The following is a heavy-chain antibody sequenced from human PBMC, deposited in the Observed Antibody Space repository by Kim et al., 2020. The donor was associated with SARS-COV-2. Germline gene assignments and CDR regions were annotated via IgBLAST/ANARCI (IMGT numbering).Heavy chain of an antibody. D-gene: IGHD5-18*01. Sequence: GGSLRLSCAASGFTFSNYAMNWVRQAPGKGWEWVSSFVVGVATPTYADSVKGRFPFSRTNPKTTLYLQMNSWPGDDTPVYYGPKCLYTYVSDAFVFWGLG. CDR1: GFTFSNYA. V-gene: IGHV3-23*01. J-gene: IGHJ3*01. CDR3: PKCLYTYVSDAFVF. CDR2: FVVGVATP.